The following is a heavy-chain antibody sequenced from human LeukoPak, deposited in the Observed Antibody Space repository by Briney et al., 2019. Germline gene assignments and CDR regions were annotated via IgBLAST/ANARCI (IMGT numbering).Heavy chain of an antibody. CDR2: IYYSGST. J-gene: IGHJ4*02. D-gene: IGHD3-22*01. CDR3: ARDRYYYDSSGYSHRLDY. Sequence: SETLSLTCTVSGVSITSYYWSWIRQPPGKGLEWIGYIYYSGSTNYNPSLKSRVTMSVDTSKNQFSLKLSSVTAADTAVYYCARDRYYYDSSGYSHRLDYWGQGTLVTVSS. V-gene: IGHV4-59*12. CDR1: GVSITSYY.